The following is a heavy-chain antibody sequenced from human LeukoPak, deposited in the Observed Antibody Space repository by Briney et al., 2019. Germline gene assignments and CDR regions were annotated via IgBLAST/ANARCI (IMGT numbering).Heavy chain of an antibody. CDR2: MNPNSGNT. J-gene: IGHJ5*02. CDR1: GYTFTSYD. D-gene: IGHD2-2*01. Sequence: ASVKVSCKASGYTFTSYDINWVRQAPGQGLEWMGWMNPNSGNTGYAQKFQGRVTMTRNTSISTAYMELSSLRSEHTAVYYCARGEWKYQLQSRGPNWFDPWGQGTLVTVSS. V-gene: IGHV1-8*02. CDR3: ARGEWKYQLQSRGPNWFDP.